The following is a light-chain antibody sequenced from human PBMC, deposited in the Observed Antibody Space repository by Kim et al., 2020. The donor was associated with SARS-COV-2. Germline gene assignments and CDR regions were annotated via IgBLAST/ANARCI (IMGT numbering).Light chain of an antibody. CDR3: CAHATDRAVV. CDR1: SSDIGSYNL. Sequence: QSITISCTGTSSDIGSYNLVSWYQQHPGKAPKVIIFEVTKRPPGISNRFSGSKSGYTASLTISGLQAEDEADYYCCAHATDRAVVFGGGTQLTVL. CDR2: EVT. J-gene: IGLJ2*01. V-gene: IGLV2-23*02.